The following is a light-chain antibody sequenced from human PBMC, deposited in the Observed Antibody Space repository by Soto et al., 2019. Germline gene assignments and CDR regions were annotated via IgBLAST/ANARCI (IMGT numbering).Light chain of an antibody. CDR3: QQYNTYSRT. V-gene: IGKV1-5*03. J-gene: IGKJ1*01. CDR1: QSISSW. Sequence: DIQMTQSPSTLSASVGDRVTITCRASQSISSWLAWYQQKPGKAPKLLIYKASSLESGVPSRFSGSGSGTEFTLTISSLQPDDSATYYCQQYNTYSRTFGQGTNADIK. CDR2: KAS.